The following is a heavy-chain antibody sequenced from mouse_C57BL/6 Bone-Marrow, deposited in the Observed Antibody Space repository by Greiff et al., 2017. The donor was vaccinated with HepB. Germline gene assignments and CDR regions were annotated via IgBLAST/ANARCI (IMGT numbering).Heavy chain of an antibody. V-gene: IGHV1-81*01. CDR3: ARRIYYGSSSYYFDY. CDR2: IYPRSGNT. D-gene: IGHD1-1*01. J-gene: IGHJ2*01. CDR1: GYTFTSYG. Sequence: QVHVKQSGAELARPGASVKLSCKASGYTFTSYGISWVKQRTGQGLEWIGEIYPRSGNTYYNEKFKGKATLTADKSSSTAYMELRSLTSEDSAVYFCARRIYYGSSSYYFDYWGQGTTLTVSS.